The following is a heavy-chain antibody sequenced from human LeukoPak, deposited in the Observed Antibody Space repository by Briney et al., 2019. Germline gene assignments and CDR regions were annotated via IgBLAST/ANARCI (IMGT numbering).Heavy chain of an antibody. J-gene: IGHJ4*02. V-gene: IGHV4-59*01. CDR3: ARASTYYYEGSGYPPGFDY. Sequence: SETLSLTCTVSGGSISSYYWSWIRQPPGKGLEWIGYIYYSGDTNYNPSLKSRVTISLDTSKNQFSLKLTSVTAADTAVYYCARASTYYYEGSGYPPGFDYWGQGTLVTVSS. CDR1: GGSISSYY. CDR2: IYYSGDT. D-gene: IGHD3-22*01.